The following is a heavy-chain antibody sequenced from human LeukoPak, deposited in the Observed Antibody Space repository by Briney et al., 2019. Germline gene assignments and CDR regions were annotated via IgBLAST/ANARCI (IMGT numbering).Heavy chain of an antibody. V-gene: IGHV3-30*02. Sequence: GGSLRLSCAASGFTFSSYGMHWVRQAPGKGLEWVAFIRYSGSNKYYADSVKGRFTISRDNSKNTLYLQMNSLRAEDTAVYYCAKALASLYYYMDVWGKGTTVTVSS. CDR3: AKALASLYYYMDV. CDR2: IRYSGSNK. J-gene: IGHJ6*03. CDR1: GFTFSSYG.